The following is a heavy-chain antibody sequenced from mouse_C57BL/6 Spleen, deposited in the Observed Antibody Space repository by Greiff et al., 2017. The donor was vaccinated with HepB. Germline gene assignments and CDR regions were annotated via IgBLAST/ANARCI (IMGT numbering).Heavy chain of an antibody. Sequence: EVKLVESGGGLVKPGGSLKLSCAAYGFTFSRYAMSWVRQTPEKRLEWVATISDGGSYTYYPDNVKGRFTISRDNAKNNLYLQMSHLKSDDTAMYYCAREGWDEGNYFDYWGQGTTLTVSS. CDR2: ISDGGSYT. D-gene: IGHD4-1*01. CDR1: GFTFSRYA. J-gene: IGHJ2*01. V-gene: IGHV5-4*01. CDR3: AREGWDEGNYFDY.